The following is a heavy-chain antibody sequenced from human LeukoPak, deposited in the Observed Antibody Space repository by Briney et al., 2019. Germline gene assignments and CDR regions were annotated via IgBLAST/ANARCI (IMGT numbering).Heavy chain of an antibody. CDR1: GGSISSGDYY. V-gene: IGHV4-30-4*01. Sequence: SQTLSLTCTVSGGSISSGDYYWSWIRQPPGKGLEGIAYMYYSGSTYYNPSLKSRVTMSADTSKTQLSLKLSSVTAADTAVYYCARPYYYDSRIDPWGQGILVTVSS. CDR2: MYYSGST. CDR3: ARPYYYDSRIDP. D-gene: IGHD3-22*01. J-gene: IGHJ5*02.